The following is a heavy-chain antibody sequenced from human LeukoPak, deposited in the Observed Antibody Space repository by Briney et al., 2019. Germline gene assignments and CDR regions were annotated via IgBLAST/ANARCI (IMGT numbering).Heavy chain of an antibody. J-gene: IGHJ4*02. CDR1: GFTFTNYA. CDR2: ISYDGTNK. Sequence: PGGSLRLSCAASGFTFTNYALHWVRQAPGKGLGWVAVISYDGTNKYYADSVKGRFTISRDNSENTLSLQMNSLRAEDTALYYCARGFVLGAAKNYFDYWGQGALVTVSS. V-gene: IGHV3-30-3*01. CDR3: ARGFVLGAAKNYFDY. D-gene: IGHD2-21*02.